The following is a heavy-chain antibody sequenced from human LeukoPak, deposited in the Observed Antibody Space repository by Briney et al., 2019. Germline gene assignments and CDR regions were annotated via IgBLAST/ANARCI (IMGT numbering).Heavy chain of an antibody. CDR2: IYYSGST. CDR3: ARGRGYSYGLNAFDI. CDR1: SGSISSSSYY. Sequence: SETLSLTCTVSSGSISSSSYYWGWIRQPPGKGLEWIGSIYYSGSTYYNPSLKSRVTISVDTSKNQFSLKLSSVTAADTAVYYCARGRGYSYGLNAFDIWGQGTMVTVSS. J-gene: IGHJ3*02. V-gene: IGHV4-39*01. D-gene: IGHD5-18*01.